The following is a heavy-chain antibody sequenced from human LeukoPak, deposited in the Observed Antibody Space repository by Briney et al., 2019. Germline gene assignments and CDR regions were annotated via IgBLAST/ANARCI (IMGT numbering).Heavy chain of an antibody. V-gene: IGHV3-9*01. Sequence: PGRSLILSCAASGFTFDDYAMRWVRQAPGEGLEWVSGISLNIGSIVYAESVKGRFTISRDNAKNSLYLQMNSLRAEDTALYYCAKDHRGYSYGFNWFDPWGQGTLVTVSS. CDR2: ISLNIGSI. CDR1: GFTFDDYA. CDR3: AKDHRGYSYGFNWFDP. D-gene: IGHD5-18*01. J-gene: IGHJ5*02.